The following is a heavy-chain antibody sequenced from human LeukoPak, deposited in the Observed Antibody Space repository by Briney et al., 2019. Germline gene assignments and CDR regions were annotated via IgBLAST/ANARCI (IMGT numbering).Heavy chain of an antibody. D-gene: IGHD2-21*02. CDR3: ARDIVVVTANNQFDY. CDR2: ISYDGSNK. J-gene: IGHJ4*02. Sequence: GGSLRLSCAASGFTFSSYAMHWVRQAPGEGLEWVAVISYDGSNKYYADSVKGRFTISRDNSKNTLYLQMNSLRAEDTAVYYCARDIVVVTANNQFDYWGQGTLVTVSS. V-gene: IGHV3-30*04. CDR1: GFTFSSYA.